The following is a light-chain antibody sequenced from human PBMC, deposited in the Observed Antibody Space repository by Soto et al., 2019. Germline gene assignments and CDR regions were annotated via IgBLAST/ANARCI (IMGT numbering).Light chain of an antibody. CDR3: QQTYSTLLS. Sequence: DIQLTQSPSFLSASVGDRATITCRASQSISSYINWFQQKPGKAPKVLIYGASSLQSGVPSRFSGSGSRTDFTLTISRLEPEDFATYYCQQTYSTLLSFGGGTKVEIK. CDR1: QSISSY. V-gene: IGKV1-39*01. CDR2: GAS. J-gene: IGKJ4*01.